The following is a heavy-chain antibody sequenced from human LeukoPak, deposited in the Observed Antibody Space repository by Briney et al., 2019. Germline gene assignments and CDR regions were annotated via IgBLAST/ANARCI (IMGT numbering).Heavy chain of an antibody. CDR1: GYSFPSYR. Sequence: GEPLKISCKASGYSFPSYRFAWVRQLPGKGLEWMGIIFPGDSDSRYSPSFQGQVTISADKSITTAYLQWSSLKASDTAMYYCARVSYSSSDFSFDYWGQGTLVTVSS. J-gene: IGHJ4*02. V-gene: IGHV5-51*01. CDR2: IFPGDSDS. CDR3: ARVSYSSSDFSFDY. D-gene: IGHD6-13*01.